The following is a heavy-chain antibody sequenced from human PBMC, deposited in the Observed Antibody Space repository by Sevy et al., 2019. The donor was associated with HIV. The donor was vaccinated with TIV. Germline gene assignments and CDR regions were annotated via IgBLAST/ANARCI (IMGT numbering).Heavy chain of an antibody. Sequence: ASVKVSCKAPGHTFSGYYMHWVRQAPGQGPEWMGWINLDSGGTNYAQSFQGRVTMTRGTSISTAYLELSRLRSDDTAVYYCASEVTLRCDYWGQGTQVTVSS. V-gene: IGHV1-2*02. D-gene: IGHD2-21*02. CDR3: ASEVTLRCDY. CDR2: INLDSGGT. CDR1: GHTFSGYY. J-gene: IGHJ4*02.